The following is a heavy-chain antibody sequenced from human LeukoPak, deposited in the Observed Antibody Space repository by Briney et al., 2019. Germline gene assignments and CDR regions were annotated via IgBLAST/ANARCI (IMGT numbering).Heavy chain of an antibody. CDR2: IYSGGNT. Sequence: GGSLRLSCAASGFTINNSYMNWVRQAPGKGLEWVSVIYSGGNTYYADSVKGRFTISRDNSKNTLYLQMNSLRAEDTAVYYCAKKDNGNYFNFDYWGQGTLVTVSS. J-gene: IGHJ4*02. D-gene: IGHD2/OR15-2a*01. CDR1: GFTINNSY. CDR3: AKKDNGNYFNFDY. V-gene: IGHV3-66*01.